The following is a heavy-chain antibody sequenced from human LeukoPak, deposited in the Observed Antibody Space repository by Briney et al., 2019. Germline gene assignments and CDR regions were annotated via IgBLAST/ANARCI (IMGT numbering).Heavy chain of an antibody. CDR2: IRYDGSNK. CDR1: GFTFSSYG. J-gene: IGHJ4*02. V-gene: IGHV3-30*02. CDR3: AKDLEGYSYGPGTIDY. Sequence: GGSLRLSCAASGFTFSSYGMHWVRQAPGKGLEWVAFIRYDGSNKYYADSVKGRFTISRDNSKNTLYLQMNSLRAEDTAVYYCAKDLEGYSYGPGTIDYWGQGTPVTVSS. D-gene: IGHD5-18*01.